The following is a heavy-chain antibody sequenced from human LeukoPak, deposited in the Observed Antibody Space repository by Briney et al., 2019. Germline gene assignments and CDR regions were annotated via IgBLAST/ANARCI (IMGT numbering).Heavy chain of an antibody. CDR3: AKPKGDYPIFDY. D-gene: IGHD4-17*01. CDR2: IKQDGSGE. Sequence: GGSLRLSCVASGFTFSRYWMSWVRQAPGKGLEWVAKIKQDGSGEYYLDSVKGRFTISRDNSKNTLYLQMNSLRAEDTAVYYCAKPKGDYPIFDYWGQGTLVTVSS. V-gene: IGHV3-7*03. J-gene: IGHJ4*02. CDR1: GFTFSRYW.